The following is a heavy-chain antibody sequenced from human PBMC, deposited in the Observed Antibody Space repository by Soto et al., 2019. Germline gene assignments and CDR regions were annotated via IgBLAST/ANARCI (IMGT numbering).Heavy chain of an antibody. Sequence: PGKGLEWIGYIYYSGSTNYNPSLKSRVTISVDTSKNQFSLNLSSVTAADTAVYYCARDNRGYDYFDYWGQGTLVTVSS. D-gene: IGHD5-12*01. J-gene: IGHJ4*02. CDR3: ARDNRGYDYFDY. V-gene: IGHV4-59*01. CDR2: IYYSGST.